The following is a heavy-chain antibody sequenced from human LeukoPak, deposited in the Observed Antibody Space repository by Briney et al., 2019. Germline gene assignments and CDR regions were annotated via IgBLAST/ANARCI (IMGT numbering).Heavy chain of an antibody. CDR3: AGRYYYDSSGYSDYDY. D-gene: IGHD3-22*01. Sequence: ASVKVSCKASGYTFTGYYMHWVRQAPGQGLEWMGWISAYNGNTNYAQKLQGRVTMTTDTSTSTDYMELRSLRSDDTAVYYCAGRYYYDSSGYSDYDYWGQGTLVTVSS. CDR1: GYTFTGYY. J-gene: IGHJ4*02. CDR2: ISAYNGNT. V-gene: IGHV1-18*04.